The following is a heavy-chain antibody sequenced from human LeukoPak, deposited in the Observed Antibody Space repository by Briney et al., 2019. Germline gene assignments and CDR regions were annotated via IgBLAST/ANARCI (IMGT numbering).Heavy chain of an antibody. CDR3: ARDFYFRSSIPMAFDV. V-gene: IGHV3-21*01. CDR2: ISATSSYI. Sequence: PGGSLRLSCVASGFTFTNAWMSWVRQAPGNGLEWVSSISATSSYIYYSDSVKGRFITYRDNSERSVYLQMNSLRDDDTAIYYCARDFYFRSSIPMAFDVWGQGTTVTVSS. D-gene: IGHD6-6*01. CDR1: GFTFTNAW. J-gene: IGHJ3*01.